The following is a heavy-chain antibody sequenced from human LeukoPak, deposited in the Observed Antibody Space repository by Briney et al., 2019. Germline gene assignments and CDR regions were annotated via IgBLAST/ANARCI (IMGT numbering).Heavy chain of an antibody. D-gene: IGHD2-15*01. CDR3: VRDRGYCSGGTCYALWDY. Sequence: GGSLRLSCAASGFTFSNYWMTWVRQAPGKGLEWVAHIKEDGGEKHYVDPVKGRFTISRDNAKNSLYLQMNSLRAEDTAMYCCVRDRGYCSGGTCYALWDYWGQGTLVTVSS. CDR2: IKEDGGEK. V-gene: IGHV3-7*01. CDR1: GFTFSNYW. J-gene: IGHJ4*02.